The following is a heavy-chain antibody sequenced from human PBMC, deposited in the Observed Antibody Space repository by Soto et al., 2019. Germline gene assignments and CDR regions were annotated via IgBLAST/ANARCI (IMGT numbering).Heavy chain of an antibody. J-gene: IGHJ3*02. CDR3: ARGGQPGYYDILTDQPLNAFDI. V-gene: IGHV3-21*01. CDR2: ISSSSSYI. D-gene: IGHD3-9*01. Sequence: EVQLVESGGGLVKPGGSLRLSCAASGFTFSSYSMNWVRQAPGKGLEWVSSISSSSSYIYYADSVKGRFTISRDNAKNSLYLQMNSLRAEDTAVYYCARGGQPGYYDILTDQPLNAFDIWGQGTMVTVSS. CDR1: GFTFSSYS.